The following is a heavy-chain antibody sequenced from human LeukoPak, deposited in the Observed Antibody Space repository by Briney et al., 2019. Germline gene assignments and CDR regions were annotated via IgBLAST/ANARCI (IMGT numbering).Heavy chain of an antibody. V-gene: IGHV4-59*01. CDR3: ARSCSGGSCYRDTFDY. Sequence: SETLSLTCTVSGGSISSYYWSWIRQPPGKGLEWIGYIYYSGSTNYNPSLKSRVTISVDTSKNQFSLKLSSVTAADTAVYYCARSCSGGSCYRDTFDYWGQGTLVTVSS. J-gene: IGHJ4*02. D-gene: IGHD2-15*01. CDR2: IYYSGST. CDR1: GGSISSYY.